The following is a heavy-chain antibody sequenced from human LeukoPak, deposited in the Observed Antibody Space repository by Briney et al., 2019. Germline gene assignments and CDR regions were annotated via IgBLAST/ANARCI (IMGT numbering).Heavy chain of an antibody. V-gene: IGHV3-7*01. CDR2: IKQEGGEK. Sequence: GGSLRPSSVASGFTPRIHWASWDRQAHGEGREWVGSIKQEGGEKYYMDSVKGRFSPSRDKAQNSLYLQMNSLRGEGTAVYYCARLKGDRTIYDCWGEGNPVTVSS. CDR1: GFTPRIHW. CDR3: ARLKGDRTIYDC. J-gene: IGHJ4*02. D-gene: IGHD4/OR15-4a*01.